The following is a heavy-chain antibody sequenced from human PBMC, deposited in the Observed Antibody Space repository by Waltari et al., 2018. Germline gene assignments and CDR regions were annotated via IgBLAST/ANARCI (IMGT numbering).Heavy chain of an antibody. J-gene: IGHJ4*02. CDR2: ISSSSSYI. CDR3: ARDGGYSGYDLEAY. D-gene: IGHD5-12*01. V-gene: IGHV3-21*01. CDR1: GFTFSSYT. Sequence: EVQLVESGGGLVQPGGSLGLSCAPSGFTFSSYTMTWVRQAPGKGLEWVSSISSSSSYIYYADSVKGRFTISRDNAKNSLYLQMNSLRAEDTAVYYCARDGGYSGYDLEAYWGQGTLVTVSS.